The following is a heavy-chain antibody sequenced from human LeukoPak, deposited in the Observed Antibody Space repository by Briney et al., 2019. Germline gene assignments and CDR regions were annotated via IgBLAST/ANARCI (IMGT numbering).Heavy chain of an antibody. Sequence: SGPTLVNPTQTLTLTCTFFGFSLITNEVGVGWIRQPPGKALEWLDLFYYNNNKFYSPSLENRVTVSKDTSKNQVVLTLTNMDPMDTATYYCAHQEYDNGWHPFQHWGQGTLVTVSS. CDR2: FYYNNNK. D-gene: IGHD6-19*01. CDR3: AHQEYDNGWHPFQH. CDR1: GFSLITNEVG. J-gene: IGHJ1*01. V-gene: IGHV2-5*01.